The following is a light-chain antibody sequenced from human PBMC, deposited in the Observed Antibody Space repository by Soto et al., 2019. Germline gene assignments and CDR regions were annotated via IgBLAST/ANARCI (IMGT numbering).Light chain of an antibody. V-gene: IGKV1-33*01. CDR2: DAS. CDR1: QDISNY. J-gene: IGKJ1*01. Sequence: DIQMTQSPSSLSASVGDRVTITCQASQDISNYLNWYQQKPGKAPKLLIYDASNLETGVPSRFSGSGSGTDFTFTISSLQPEDIATYYCQQYNYWWTFGQGTKVDIK. CDR3: QQYNYWWT.